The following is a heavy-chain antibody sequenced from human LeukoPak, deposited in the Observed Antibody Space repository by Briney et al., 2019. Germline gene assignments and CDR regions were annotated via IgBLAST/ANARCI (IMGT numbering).Heavy chain of an antibody. V-gene: IGHV3-48*01. J-gene: IGHJ4*02. CDR2: VTSSSSTI. Sequence: PGGSLRLSCAASGFTFSSYSMNWVRQAPGKGLEWVSYVTSSSSTIYYADSVKGRFTISRDNAKNSLYLQMNSLRADDTAVYYCARGSEWSSGVSDYWGQGTLVTVSS. D-gene: IGHD3-3*01. CDR3: ARGSEWSSGVSDY. CDR1: GFTFSSYS.